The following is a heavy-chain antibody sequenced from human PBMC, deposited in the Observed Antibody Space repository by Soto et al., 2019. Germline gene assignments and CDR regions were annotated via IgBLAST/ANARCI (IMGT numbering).Heavy chain of an antibody. Sequence: QVQLVESGGGVVQPGRSLRLSCAASGFTFSSYTMHWVRQAPGKGLEWVAVISYDDGVNKYYADSVKGRFTISRDNSKNTLYLQMNGLRAEDTAVYYWARSTAVAGTPEFDYWGQGALVTVSS. CDR2: ISYDDGVNK. CDR1: GFTFSSYT. J-gene: IGHJ4*02. CDR3: ARSTAVAGTPEFDY. V-gene: IGHV3-30-3*01. D-gene: IGHD6-19*01.